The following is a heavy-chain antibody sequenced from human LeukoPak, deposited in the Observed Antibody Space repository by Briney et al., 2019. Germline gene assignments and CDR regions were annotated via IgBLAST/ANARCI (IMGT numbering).Heavy chain of an antibody. CDR3: ARQEYSYGHDY. D-gene: IGHD5-18*01. Sequence: SETLSLTCTVSGGSISSYYWSWLRQPPGKGLEWIGYIYYSGSTNYNPSLKSRVTISVDTSKNQFSLKLSSVTAADTAVYYCARQEYSYGHDYWGQGTLVTVSS. V-gene: IGHV4-59*08. CDR1: GGSISSYY. J-gene: IGHJ4*02. CDR2: IYYSGST.